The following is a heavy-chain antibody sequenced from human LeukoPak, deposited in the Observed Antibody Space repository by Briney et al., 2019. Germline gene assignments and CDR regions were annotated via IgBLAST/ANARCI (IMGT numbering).Heavy chain of an antibody. V-gene: IGHV4-61*01. CDR2: IYYSGST. CDR3: ARVKSVVVVTAIRYAFDI. CDR1: GGSVSSGSYY. Sequence: SGTLSLTCTVSGGSVSSGSYYWSWIRQPPGKGLEWIGYIYYSGSTNYNPSLKSRVTISVDTSKNQFSLKLSSVTAADTAVYYCARVKSVVVVTAIRYAFDIWGQRTMVTVSS. D-gene: IGHD2-21*02. J-gene: IGHJ3*02.